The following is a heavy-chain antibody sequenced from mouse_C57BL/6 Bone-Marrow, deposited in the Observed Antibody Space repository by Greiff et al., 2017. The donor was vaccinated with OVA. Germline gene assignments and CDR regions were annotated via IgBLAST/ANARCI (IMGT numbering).Heavy chain of an antibody. CDR2: ISSGSSTL. CDR1: GFTFSDYG. Sequence: EVMLVESGGGLVKPGGSLKLSCAASGFTFSDYGMHWVRQAPEKGLEWVAYISSGSSTLYYADTVKGRFTISRDNAKNTLSLQMTSLRSEDTAMYYCARINYWYFDVWGTGTTVTVSS. J-gene: IGHJ1*03. CDR3: ARINYWYFDV. V-gene: IGHV5-17*01.